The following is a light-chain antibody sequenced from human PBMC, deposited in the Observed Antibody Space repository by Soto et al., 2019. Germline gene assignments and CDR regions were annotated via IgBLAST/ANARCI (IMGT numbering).Light chain of an antibody. J-gene: IGLJ3*02. CDR3: LLSDSGAWV. V-gene: IGLV7-46*01. CDR2: DTS. Sequence: QAVVTQEPSLTVSPGGTVTLTCGSSTGAVTSGHYPYWFQQKPGQAPRTLISDTSNKHSWTPARFSGSLLGGKAALTLSGAQPEDEAEYHCLLSDSGAWVFGGGTKLTVL. CDR1: TGAVTSGHY.